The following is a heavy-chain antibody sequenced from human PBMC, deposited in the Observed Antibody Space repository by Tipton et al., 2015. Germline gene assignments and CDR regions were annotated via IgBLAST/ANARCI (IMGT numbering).Heavy chain of an antibody. CDR3: SRVGDF. V-gene: IGHV3-30*01. Sequence: RSLRLSCTPSGFTFITYAMHWVRQAPGKGLEWVAVISFDDNNQYYADSVKGRFTISRDSSKNTLYLQMNSLRAEDTAVYHCSRVGDFWGQGTLVTVSS. D-gene: IGHD3-16*01. CDR2: ISFDDNNQ. J-gene: IGHJ4*02. CDR1: GFTFITYA.